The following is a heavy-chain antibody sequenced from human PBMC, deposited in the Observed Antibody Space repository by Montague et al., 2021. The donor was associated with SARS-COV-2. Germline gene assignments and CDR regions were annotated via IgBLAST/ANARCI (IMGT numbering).Heavy chain of an antibody. J-gene: IGHJ4*02. D-gene: IGHD6-19*01. CDR1: GGSFSTYS. Sequence: SETLSLTCAVHGGSFSTYSWNWIRQPPGKGLEWIGEIHHGGSTNYNPSLKSRVTISVDTSKNQFSLKLSSVTAADTAVYYCARRVGQWLPRYQYYFDYWGQGTLVTVSS. CDR2: IHHGGST. CDR3: ARRVGQWLPRYQYYFDY. V-gene: IGHV4-34*01.